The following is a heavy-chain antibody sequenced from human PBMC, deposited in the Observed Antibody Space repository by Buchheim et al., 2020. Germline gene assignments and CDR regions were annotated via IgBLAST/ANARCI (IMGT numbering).Heavy chain of an antibody. J-gene: IGHJ4*02. V-gene: IGHV3-30*18. Sequence: QVQLVESGGGVVQPGRSLRLSCAASGFTFSSYGMHWVRQAPGKGLEWVAVTSYDGSNKYYADSVKGRFTISRDNSKNTLYLQMNGLRAEDTAVYYCAKDRWYSSSWVDYWGQGTL. CDR2: TSYDGSNK. CDR1: GFTFSSYG. CDR3: AKDRWYSSSWVDY. D-gene: IGHD6-13*01.